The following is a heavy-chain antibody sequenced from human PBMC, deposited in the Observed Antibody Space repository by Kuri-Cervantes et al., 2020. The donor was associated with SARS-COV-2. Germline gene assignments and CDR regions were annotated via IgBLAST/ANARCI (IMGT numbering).Heavy chain of an antibody. V-gene: IGHV1-2*02. CDR3: ARPISGGFDS. Sequence: ASVKVSCKASGYTFTGYYMHWVRQAPGQGLEWMGWINPNSGGTNYAQKFQGRVTMTRDTSISTAYMELNSLISEDTAVYFCARPISGGFDSWGQGTLVTVSS. CDR1: GYTFTGYY. J-gene: IGHJ4*02. CDR2: INPNSGGT. D-gene: IGHD3-3*01.